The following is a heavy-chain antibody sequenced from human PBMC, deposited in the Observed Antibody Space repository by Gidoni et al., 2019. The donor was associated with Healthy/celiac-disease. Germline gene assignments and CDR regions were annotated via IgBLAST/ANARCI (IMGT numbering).Heavy chain of an antibody. CDR3: AREADITMVRGVIEGWFDP. V-gene: IGHV5-51*03. CDR2: IYPGDSDT. D-gene: IGHD3-10*01. J-gene: IGHJ5*02. Sequence: EVKLVQSGAEVKKPGESLKISCKGSGYSFTSYWIGWVRQMPGKGLEWMGIIYPGDSDTRYSPSFQCQVTISAAKSISTAYLQWSSLKSSDTAMYYCAREADITMVRGVIEGWFDPWGQGPLVTVSS. CDR1: GYSFTSYW.